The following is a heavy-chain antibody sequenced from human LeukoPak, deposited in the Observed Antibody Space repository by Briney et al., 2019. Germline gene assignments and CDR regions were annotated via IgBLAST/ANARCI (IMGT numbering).Heavy chain of an antibody. CDR2: ISAYNGNT. J-gene: IGHJ4*02. Sequence: ASVKVSCKASGYTFTSYGISRVRQAPGQGLEWMGRISAYNGNTNYAQKLQGRVTMTTDTSTSTAYMELRSLRSDDTAVYYCARNTRKYSGYDYAYWGQGTLVTVSS. D-gene: IGHD5-12*01. V-gene: IGHV1-18*01. CDR1: GYTFTSYG. CDR3: ARNTRKYSGYDYAY.